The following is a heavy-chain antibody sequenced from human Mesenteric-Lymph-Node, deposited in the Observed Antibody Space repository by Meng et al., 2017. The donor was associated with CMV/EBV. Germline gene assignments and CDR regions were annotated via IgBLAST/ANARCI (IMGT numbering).Heavy chain of an antibody. D-gene: IGHD2-21*01. CDR1: GFSFFSKYW. V-gene: IGHV3-74*01. J-gene: IGHJ6*02. Sequence: GESLKISCAASGFSFFSKYWMHWVRQAPGKGLVWVSRIISDETTTIYADSVRGRFTISRDNAKNTLYLQMNSLRAEDTAVYYCAKDQLTTYCGSFGDCYSGDYYYYGMDVWGQGTTVTVSS. CDR2: IISDETTT. CDR3: AKDQLTTYCGSFGDCYSGDYYYYGMDV.